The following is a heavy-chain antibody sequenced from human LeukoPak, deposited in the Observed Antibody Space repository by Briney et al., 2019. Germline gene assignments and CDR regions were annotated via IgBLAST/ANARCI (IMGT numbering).Heavy chain of an antibody. CDR1: GGTFSIYA. CDR2: IIPIFGTA. Sequence: GASVKVSCKASGGTFSIYAISWVRQAPGQGLEWMGGIIPIFGTANYAQKFQGRVTITADESTSTAYMELSSLRSEDTAVYYCAIGNLRYSSGWYGPDYWGQGTLVTVSS. CDR3: AIGNLRYSSGWYGPDY. J-gene: IGHJ4*02. D-gene: IGHD6-19*01. V-gene: IGHV1-69*13.